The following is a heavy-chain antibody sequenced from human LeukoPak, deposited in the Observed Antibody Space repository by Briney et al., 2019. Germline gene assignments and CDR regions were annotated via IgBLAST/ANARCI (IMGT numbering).Heavy chain of an antibody. CDR2: IIPIFSKA. J-gene: IGHJ6*03. Sequence: GASVTVSCTASGGTFSSYAISWVRQAPGQGLEWMGGIIPIFSKANYAQTFQGRVTITTDESTSTAYMELRSLRSEDTAVYYCARGWEGDYYYYYMDVWGKGTTVTVSS. V-gene: IGHV1-69*05. CDR1: GGTFSSYA. D-gene: IGHD1-26*01. CDR3: ARGWEGDYYYYYMDV.